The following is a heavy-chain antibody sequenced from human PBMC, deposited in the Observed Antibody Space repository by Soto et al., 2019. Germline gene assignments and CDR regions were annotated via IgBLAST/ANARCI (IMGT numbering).Heavy chain of an antibody. CDR3: VRDVMTMAGIQ. D-gene: IGHD6-19*01. Sequence: EVQLVESGGDLVQPGGSLSLSCAASAFTFSDYYMHWVRHRPGKGPVWVSAISGDGGRTYYAGSVRGRFTISRDNAKSTVYLQMHSLRADETAVYYCVRDVMTMAGIQWGQGTMVTVSS. V-gene: IGHV3-74*01. CDR2: ISGDGGRT. J-gene: IGHJ4*02. CDR1: AFTFSDYY.